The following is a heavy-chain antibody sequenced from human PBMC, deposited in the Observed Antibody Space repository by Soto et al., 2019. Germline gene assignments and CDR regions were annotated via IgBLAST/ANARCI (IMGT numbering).Heavy chain of an antibody. CDR1: GGSISSYC. CDR2: IYYSGST. CDR3: SSPRRGCSGGSCYRDAFDI. J-gene: IGHJ3*02. Sequence: SETLSLTCTVSGGSISSYCWSWIRQPPGKGLEWIGYIYYSGSTNYNPSLKSRVTISVDTSKNQFSLKLSSVTAADTAVFYCSSPRRGCSGGSCYRDAFDIWGKGTMVTVSS. V-gene: IGHV4-59*08. D-gene: IGHD2-15*01.